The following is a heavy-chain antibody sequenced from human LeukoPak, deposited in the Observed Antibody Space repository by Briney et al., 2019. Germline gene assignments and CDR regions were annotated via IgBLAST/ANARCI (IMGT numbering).Heavy chain of an antibody. CDR1: GFTFSSYS. J-gene: IGHJ4*02. D-gene: IGHD6-13*01. Sequence: PGGSLRLSCAASGFTFSSYSVNWVRQAPGKGLEWVSSISSSSSYIYYADSVKGRFTISRDNAKNSLYLQMNSLRAEDTAVYYCARDLRTSGYSSSWRDYWGQGTLVTVSS. CDR3: ARDLRTSGYSSSWRDY. CDR2: ISSSSSYI. V-gene: IGHV3-21*01.